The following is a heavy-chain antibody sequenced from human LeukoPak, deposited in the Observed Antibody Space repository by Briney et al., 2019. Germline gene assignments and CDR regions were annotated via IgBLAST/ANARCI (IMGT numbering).Heavy chain of an antibody. CDR3: ARYNSFWYYFDY. J-gene: IGHJ4*02. V-gene: IGHV3-7*01. D-gene: IGHD6-13*01. Sequence: GGSLRLSCAASGFTFSSYWMSWVRQAPGKGLEWVANIKQDGSEKYYVDSVKGRFTISRDNAKNSLYLQMSSLRADDTALYYCARYNSFWYYFDYWGQGTLVTVSS. CDR1: GFTFSSYW. CDR2: IKQDGSEK.